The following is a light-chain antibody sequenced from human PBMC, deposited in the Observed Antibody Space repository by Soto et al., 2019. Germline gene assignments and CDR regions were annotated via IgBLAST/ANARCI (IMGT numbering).Light chain of an antibody. V-gene: IGKV1-5*03. CDR2: KAS. CDR3: KQYSTYSRT. Sequence: DIQMTQSPSTLSASLGDRVTITCRASQSISNWLAWYQQKPGKAPNLLIYKASSLESGVPSRFSGSGSGTEFTLTISSLQPDDFATYYCKQYSTYSRTLGPGTKVDIK. J-gene: IGKJ1*01. CDR1: QSISNW.